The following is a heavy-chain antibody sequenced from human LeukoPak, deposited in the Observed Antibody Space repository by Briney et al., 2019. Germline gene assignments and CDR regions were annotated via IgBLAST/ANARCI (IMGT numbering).Heavy chain of an antibody. D-gene: IGHD3-10*01. CDR1: GFTFSSYG. CDR3: TRVRSGNDFDY. CDR2: ISGSGTTT. Sequence: GGSLRLSCAASGFTFSSYGMSWVRQAPGKGLEWVSHISGSGTTTYLADSVKGRFTISRDNSKNTMYLQMSSLKTEDTAVYYCTRVRSGNDFDYWGQGTLVTVSS. J-gene: IGHJ4*02. V-gene: IGHV3-23*01.